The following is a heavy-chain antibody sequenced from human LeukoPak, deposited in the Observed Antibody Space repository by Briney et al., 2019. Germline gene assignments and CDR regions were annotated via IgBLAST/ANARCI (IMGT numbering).Heavy chain of an antibody. D-gene: IGHD2-21*02. CDR3: ARDVEGDCGGDCYNWFAP. Sequence: GASVKVSCKASGGTFSSHFISWVRQAPGQGLEWMGGINPIFGTDHYAQKFQDRVTITTDISTNTVYMELSNLRSEDTAMYYCARDVEGDCGGDCYNWFAPWGQGTLVTVSS. J-gene: IGHJ5*02. V-gene: IGHV1-69*05. CDR2: INPIFGTD. CDR1: GGTFSSHF.